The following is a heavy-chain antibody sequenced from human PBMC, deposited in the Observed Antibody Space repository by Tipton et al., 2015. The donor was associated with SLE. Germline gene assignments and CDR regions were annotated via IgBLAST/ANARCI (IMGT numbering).Heavy chain of an antibody. V-gene: IGHV3-30*02. CDR3: AAKPGIAQLGGSD. D-gene: IGHD6-13*01. J-gene: IGHJ4*02. CDR2: IRYDGSNK. CDR1: GFTFSSYW. Sequence: GSLRLSCAASGFTFSSYWMSWVRQAPGKGLEWVAFIRYDGSNKYYADSVKGRFTISRDNSKNTLYLQMNSLRAEDTAVYYCAAKPGIAQLGGSDWGQGTLVTVSS.